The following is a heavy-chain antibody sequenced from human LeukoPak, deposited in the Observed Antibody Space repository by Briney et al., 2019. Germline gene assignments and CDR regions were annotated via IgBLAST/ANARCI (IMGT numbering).Heavy chain of an antibody. Sequence: SETLSLTCTVSGGSITTDNYYWRWIRQPAGKGLEWIGRISASGNTHYNPALKSRITIIINTTKNLFSLKLSSLAPADTAVYYCARDFDSPRAFDIWGQGTMVTVSS. CDR2: ISASGNT. CDR1: GGSITTDNYY. V-gene: IGHV4-61*02. J-gene: IGHJ3*02. CDR3: ARDFDSPRAFDI. D-gene: IGHD3-9*01.